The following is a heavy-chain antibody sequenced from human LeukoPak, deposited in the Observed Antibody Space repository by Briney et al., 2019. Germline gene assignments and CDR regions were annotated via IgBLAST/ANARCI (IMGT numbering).Heavy chain of an antibody. CDR1: GFTFGKYW. CDR3: ARDQYDTWSRRGNFDS. V-gene: IGHV3-7*03. Sequence: GGPLRLSCVASGFTFGKYWMSWVRQAPGKGLEWVANIKLDGSEKNYVDSVKGRFTISRDNTKNSLYLQMNSLRVEDTAVFYCARDQYDTWSRRGNFDSWGQGTLVIASS. D-gene: IGHD3-3*01. J-gene: IGHJ4*02. CDR2: IKLDGSEK.